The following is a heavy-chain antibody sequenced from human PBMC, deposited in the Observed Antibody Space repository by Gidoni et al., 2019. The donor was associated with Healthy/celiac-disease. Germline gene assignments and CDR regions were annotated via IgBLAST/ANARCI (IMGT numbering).Heavy chain of an antibody. V-gene: IGHV1-69*01. J-gene: IGHJ4*02. Sequence: GGIIPIFGTANYAQKFQGRVTITADESTSTAYMELSSLRSEDTAVYYCARDLQGGDYASTHWGQGTLVTVSS. D-gene: IGHD4-17*01. CDR3: ARDLQGGDYASTH. CDR2: IIPIFGTA.